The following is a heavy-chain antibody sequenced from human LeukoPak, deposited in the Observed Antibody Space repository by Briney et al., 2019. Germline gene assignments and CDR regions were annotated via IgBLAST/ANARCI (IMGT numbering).Heavy chain of an antibody. D-gene: IGHD1-26*01. CDR2: IYYSGGT. Sequence: SETLSLTCTVSGGSISSYYWSWIRQPPGKGLEWIGYIYYSGGTYYNPSLKSRVTMSVEMSKNQFSLRLTSVTAADTAVYYCARSVGGSYYNYYMNVWGKGTTVTVSS. CDR1: GGSISSYY. V-gene: IGHV4-59*04. J-gene: IGHJ6*03. CDR3: ARSVGGSYYNYYMNV.